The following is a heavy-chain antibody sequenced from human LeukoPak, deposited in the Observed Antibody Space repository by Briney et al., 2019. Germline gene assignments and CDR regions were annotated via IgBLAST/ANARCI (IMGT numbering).Heavy chain of an antibody. D-gene: IGHD4-11*01. CDR3: ARKTTVTTYSSYFDY. V-gene: IGHV1-18*01. J-gene: IGHJ4*02. Sequence: GASVKVSCKASGYTFTSYGISWVRQAPGQGLEWMGWISAYNGNTNYAQKLQGRVAMTTDTSTSTAYMELRSLRSDDTAVYYCARKTTVTTYSSYFDYWGQGTLVTVSS. CDR2: ISAYNGNT. CDR1: GYTFTSYG.